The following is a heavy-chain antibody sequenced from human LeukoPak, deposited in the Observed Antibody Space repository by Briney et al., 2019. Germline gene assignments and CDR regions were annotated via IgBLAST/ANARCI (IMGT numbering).Heavy chain of an antibody. Sequence: PGGSLRLSCAASGFTFSSYGMHWVRQAPGKGLEWVAFIRYDGSNKYYADSVKGRFTISRDNSKNTLYLQMNSLRAEDTAVYYCAEGDRNAINYYDSSGYFFDYWGQGTLVTVSS. CDR3: AEGDRNAINYYDSSGYFFDY. CDR1: GFTFSSYG. CDR2: IRYDGSNK. D-gene: IGHD3-22*01. J-gene: IGHJ4*02. V-gene: IGHV3-30*02.